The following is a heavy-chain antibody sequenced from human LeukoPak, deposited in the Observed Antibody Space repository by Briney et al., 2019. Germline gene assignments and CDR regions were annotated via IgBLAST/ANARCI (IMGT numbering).Heavy chain of an antibody. CDR2: IYHSGST. Sequence: SETLSLTCTVSGGSISSYYWSWIRQPPGKGLEWIGYIYHSGSTYYNPSLKSRVTISVDRSKNQFSLKLSSVTAADTAVYYCTGGYCSGGSCYFIYWGQGTLVTVSS. J-gene: IGHJ4*02. D-gene: IGHD2-15*01. CDR3: TGGYCSGGSCYFIY. V-gene: IGHV4-59*04. CDR1: GGSISSYY.